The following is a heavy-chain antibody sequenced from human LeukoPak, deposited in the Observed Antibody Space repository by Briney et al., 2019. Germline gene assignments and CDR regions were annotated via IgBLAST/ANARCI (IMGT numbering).Heavy chain of an antibody. CDR2: IIPIRGIT. Sequence: GASVKVSCKASGGTFSSDIISWVRQAPVQRVLWIGSIIPIRGITNNAHKFQGRVTITADKSTSTAYMELSSLRSEDTAVYYCARGPVPAAIRGCFDYWGQGTLVTVSS. CDR1: GGTFSSDI. CDR3: ARGPVPAAIRGCFDY. V-gene: IGHV1-69*02. D-gene: IGHD2-2*02. J-gene: IGHJ4*02.